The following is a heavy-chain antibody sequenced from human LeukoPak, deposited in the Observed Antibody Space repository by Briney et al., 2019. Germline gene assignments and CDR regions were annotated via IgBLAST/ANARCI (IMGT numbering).Heavy chain of an antibody. CDR1: GFTFSNAW. CDR3: TTEDNYGDYVDY. J-gene: IGHJ4*02. D-gene: IGHD4-17*01. Sequence: GGSLRLSCAASGFTFSNAWMSWVRQAPGKGLEWVGRIKSKTDGGTTDYAAPVKGRFTISRDDSKNTLYLQMNSLKTEDTAVYYCTTEDNYGDYVDYWGQGTLVTASS. V-gene: IGHV3-15*01. CDR2: IKSKTDGGTT.